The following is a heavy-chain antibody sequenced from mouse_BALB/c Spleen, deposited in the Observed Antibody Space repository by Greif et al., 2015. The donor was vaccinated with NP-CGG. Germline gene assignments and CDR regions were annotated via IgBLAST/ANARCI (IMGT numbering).Heavy chain of an antibody. V-gene: IGHV1-18*01. Sequence: VQLQQSGPELVKPGASVKISCKASGYSFTGYSMHWVKQSHVKSLEWIGRFNPYNDGTIYNPNFKDKATLTLDKSSNTAYMELHSLTSEDSAVYYCARYYHGSSFFDSWGQGTTLTVSS. J-gene: IGHJ2*01. D-gene: IGHD1-1*01. CDR1: GYSFTGYS. CDR2: FNPYNDGT. CDR3: ARYYHGSSFFDS.